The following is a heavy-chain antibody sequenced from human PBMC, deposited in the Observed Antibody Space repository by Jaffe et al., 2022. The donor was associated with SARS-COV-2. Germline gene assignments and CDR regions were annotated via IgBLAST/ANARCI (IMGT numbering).Heavy chain of an antibody. D-gene: IGHD3-10*01. Sequence: QVQLVQSGAEVKKPGASVKVSCKASGYTFTSYYMHWVRQAPGQGLEWMGIINPSGGSTSYAQKFQGRVTMTRDTSTSTVYMELSSLRSEDTAVYYCARDNYVRSGSFTPPYYYYYYGMDVWGQGTTVTVSS. CDR1: GYTFTSYY. CDR2: INPSGGST. J-gene: IGHJ6*02. CDR3: ARDNYVRSGSFTPPYYYYYYGMDV. V-gene: IGHV1-46*01.